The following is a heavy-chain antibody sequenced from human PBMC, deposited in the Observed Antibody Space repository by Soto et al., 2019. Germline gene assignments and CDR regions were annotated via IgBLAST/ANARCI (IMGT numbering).Heavy chain of an antibody. V-gene: IGHV4-39*01. Sequence: PSETLSLTCTVSGGSISSSSYYWGWIRQPPGKGLEWIGSIYYSGSTYYNPSLKSRVTISVDTSKNQFSLKLSSVTAADTAVKNFAFLRRNNWNDGDYGMDVWGKGTTVTVSS. CDR1: GGSISSSSYY. CDR3: AFLRRNNWNDGDYGMDV. J-gene: IGHJ6*04. CDR2: IYYSGST. D-gene: IGHD1-1*01.